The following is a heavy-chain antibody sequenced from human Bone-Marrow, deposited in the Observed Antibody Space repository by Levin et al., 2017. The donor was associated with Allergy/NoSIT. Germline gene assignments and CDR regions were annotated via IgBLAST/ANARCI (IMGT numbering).Heavy chain of an antibody. CDR2: IYYSGST. V-gene: IGHV4-59*08. CDR3: ARLGGETAMVIDY. D-gene: IGHD5-18*01. Sequence: SETLSLTCTVSGGSISSYYWSWIRQPPGKGLEWIGYIYYSGSTNYNPSLKSRVTISVDTSKNQFSLKLSSVTAADTAVYYCARLGGETAMVIDYWGQGTLVTVSS. J-gene: IGHJ4*02. CDR1: GGSISSYY.